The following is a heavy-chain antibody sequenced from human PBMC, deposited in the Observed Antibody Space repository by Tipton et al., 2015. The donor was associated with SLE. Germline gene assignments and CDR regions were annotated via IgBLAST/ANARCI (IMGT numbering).Heavy chain of an antibody. CDR2: IYHSGRT. D-gene: IGHD2-8*01. CDR1: GGSITSDDYY. Sequence: TLSLTCTVSGGSITSDDYYWNWIRQPAGQGLEWIGRIYHSGRTNYNPSLESRVTISVDTSKNQFSLKLRSVTAADTAIYYCARYMLGAFDLWGPGTLVTVSS. CDR3: ARYMLGAFDL. V-gene: IGHV4-61*02. J-gene: IGHJ3*01.